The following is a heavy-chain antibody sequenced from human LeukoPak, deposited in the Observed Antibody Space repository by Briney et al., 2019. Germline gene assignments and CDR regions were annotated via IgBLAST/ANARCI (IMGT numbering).Heavy chain of an antibody. V-gene: IGHV3-74*01. D-gene: IGHD6-13*01. CDR1: GFTFSSYW. J-gene: IGHJ5*02. CDR3: ARDLEYSSSWYQVWFDP. CDR2: INGDGSST. Sequence: PGGSLRLSCAASGFTFSSYWMHWVRQAPGKGLVWVSRINGDGSSTSYADSVKGRFTISRDNAKNTLYLQMNSLRAEDTAVYYCARDLEYSSSWYQVWFDPWGQGTLVTVSS.